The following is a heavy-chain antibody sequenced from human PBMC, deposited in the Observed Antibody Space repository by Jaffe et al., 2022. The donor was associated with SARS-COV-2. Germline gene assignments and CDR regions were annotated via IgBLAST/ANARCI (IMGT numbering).Heavy chain of an antibody. CDR1: GLTFSSHG. D-gene: IGHD2-15*01. CDR2: ISSDTSTT. V-gene: IGHV3-48*01. CDR3: VSVVVAATFEN. J-gene: IGHJ4*02. Sequence: EVQLVESGGGLVQPGGSLRLSCVASGLTFSSHGMNWVRQAPGKGLEWVSYISSDTSTTYYADSVKGRFTISRDNAKNSLYLQMNSLRAEDTAVYYCVSVVVAATFENWGQGTLVTVAS.